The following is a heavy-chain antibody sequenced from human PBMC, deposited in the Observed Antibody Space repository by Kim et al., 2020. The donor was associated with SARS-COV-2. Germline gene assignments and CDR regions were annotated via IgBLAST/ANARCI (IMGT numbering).Heavy chain of an antibody. CDR2: I. J-gene: IGHJ4*02. CDR3: LKDTRGYSPAG. D-gene: IGHD5-18*01. V-gene: IGHV3-9*01. Sequence: IDYADSVKGRFTVSRDNAKNSLYLQMNSLRPEDTALYYCLKDTRGYSPAGWGQGTLVTVSS.